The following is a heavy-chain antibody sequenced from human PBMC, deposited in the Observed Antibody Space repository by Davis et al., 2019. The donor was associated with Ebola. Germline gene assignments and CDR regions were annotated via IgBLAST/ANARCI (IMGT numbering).Heavy chain of an antibody. J-gene: IGHJ4*02. Sequence: ASVKVSCKASGYHFSTYDINWVRQATGQGLEWLGRMTPNSGNIDYAQKFQGRLTMTWNTSISTAYMELSSLRSEDTAVYYCAREIYGYSSSSELGYWGQGTLVTVSS. D-gene: IGHD6-6*01. CDR1: GYHFSTYD. CDR2: MTPNSGNI. V-gene: IGHV1-8*01. CDR3: AREIYGYSSSSELGY.